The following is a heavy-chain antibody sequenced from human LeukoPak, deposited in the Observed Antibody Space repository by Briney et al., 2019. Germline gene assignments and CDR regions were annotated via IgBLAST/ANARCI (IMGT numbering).Heavy chain of an antibody. CDR2: VSNDGRNE. CDR1: GFTFSSYG. V-gene: IGHV3-33*08. J-gene: IGHJ4*02. CDR3: ARDSASTPLDY. Sequence: GGSLRLSCAASGFTFSSYGIHWVRQAPGKGMEWVAVVSNDGRNEYYADSVQGRFSISRDNSKNTVYLQMNSLRAEDTAVYYCARDSASTPLDYWGQGTLVTVSS. D-gene: IGHD1-26*01.